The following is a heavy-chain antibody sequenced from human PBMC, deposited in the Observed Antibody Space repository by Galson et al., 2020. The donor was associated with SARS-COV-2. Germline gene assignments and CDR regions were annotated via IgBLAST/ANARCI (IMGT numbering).Heavy chain of an antibody. V-gene: IGHV1-18*01. J-gene: IGHJ6*03. Sequence: GESLKISCKASGYTFTSYGISWVRQAPGQGLEWMGWISAYNGNTNYAQKLQGRVTMTTDTSTSTAYMELRSLRSDDTAVYYCARDGVLEWYHYYYYMDVWGKGTTVTVSS. D-gene: IGHD3-3*01. CDR1: GYTFTSYG. CDR2: ISAYNGNT. CDR3: ARDGVLEWYHYYYYMDV.